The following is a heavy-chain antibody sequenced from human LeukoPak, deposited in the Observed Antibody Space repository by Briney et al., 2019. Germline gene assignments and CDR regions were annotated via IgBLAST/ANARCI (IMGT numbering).Heavy chain of an antibody. D-gene: IGHD2-15*01. CDR3: ARDQSGDIRVDFGY. V-gene: IGHV1-3*01. J-gene: IGHJ4*02. CDR1: GYTFVKYA. Sequence: ASVKVSCKASGYTFVKYAIQWVRQAPGQRLEWMGWIDGGNGDTRFSQKFQDRVSFTRDTSATTAYMELTSLRSEDTAVYYCARDQSGDIRVDFGYWGQGTLVTVSS. CDR2: IDGGNGDT.